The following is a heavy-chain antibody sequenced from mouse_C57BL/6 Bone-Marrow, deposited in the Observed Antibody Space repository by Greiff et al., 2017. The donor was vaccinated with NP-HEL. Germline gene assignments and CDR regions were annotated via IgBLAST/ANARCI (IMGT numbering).Heavy chain of an antibody. CDR1: GYTFTSYD. CDR3: ARGDSAY. J-gene: IGHJ3*01. V-gene: IGHV1-66*01. Sequence: VQLQQSGPELVKPGASVKLSCKASGYTFTSYDMNWVKQRPGQGLEWIGWIYPRDGSTKYNEKFKGKATLTADTSSSTAYMQLSSLTSEDSAVYYCARGDSAYWGQGTLVTVSA. CDR2: IYPRDGST.